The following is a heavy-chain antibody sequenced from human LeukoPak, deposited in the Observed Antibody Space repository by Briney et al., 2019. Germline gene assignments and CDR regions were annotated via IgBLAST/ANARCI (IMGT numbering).Heavy chain of an antibody. Sequence: SETLSLTCTVSDDSITMYYWTWIRQRPGKGLGWIGYVDHTGSIKFNPCLNGRVSISRDTSNNFFSLRLRSVTAADTAVYFCARGHVSSSTWYSTYYYFFYMDFWGKGTTVTVSS. CDR1: DDSITMYY. V-gene: IGHV4-59*13. D-gene: IGHD4-11*01. J-gene: IGHJ6*03. CDR2: VDHTGSI. CDR3: ARGHVSSSTWYSTYYYFFYMDF.